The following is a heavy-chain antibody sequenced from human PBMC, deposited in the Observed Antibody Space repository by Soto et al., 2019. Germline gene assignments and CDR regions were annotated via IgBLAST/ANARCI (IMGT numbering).Heavy chain of an antibody. V-gene: IGHV3-48*01. CDR1: RFTFSSYS. D-gene: IGHD4-4*01. J-gene: IGHJ5*02. Sequence: GGSLRLSCAASRFTFSSYSMNWVRQAPGKGLEWVSYISSSSSTIYYADSVKGRFTISRDNAKNSLYLQMNSLRAEDTAVYYCARDAPMTTNWFDPWGQGTLVTVSS. CDR3: ARDAPMTTNWFDP. CDR2: ISSSSSTI.